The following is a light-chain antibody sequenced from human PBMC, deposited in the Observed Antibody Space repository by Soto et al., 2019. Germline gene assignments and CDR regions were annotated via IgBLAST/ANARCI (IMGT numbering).Light chain of an antibody. V-gene: IGLV1-51*01. CDR1: SSNIGNNY. CDR2: DNH. Sequence: QSALTQPPSVSATPGQKVTISCSGSSSNIGNNYVSWYQQLPGTAPKLLIYDNHKRPSGIPDRFSGSKSGTSATLGITGLQTGDEADYYCGTWDSSLRVVVFGGGTKLTVL. CDR3: GTWDSSLRVVV. J-gene: IGLJ3*02.